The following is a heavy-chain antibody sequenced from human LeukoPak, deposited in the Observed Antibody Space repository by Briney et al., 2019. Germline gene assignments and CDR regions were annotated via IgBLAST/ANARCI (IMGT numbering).Heavy chain of an antibody. CDR1: GGTFSSYA. J-gene: IGHJ6*03. V-gene: IGHV1-69*13. D-gene: IGHD2-2*01. CDR3: ASLGCSSTSYQYYYYMDV. Sequence: SVKVSCKASGGTFSSYAISWVRQAHGQGLEWMGGIIPIFGTANYAQKFQGRVTITADESTSTAYMELSSLRSEDTAVYYCASLGCSSTSYQYYYYMDVWGKGTTVTVSS. CDR2: IIPIFGTA.